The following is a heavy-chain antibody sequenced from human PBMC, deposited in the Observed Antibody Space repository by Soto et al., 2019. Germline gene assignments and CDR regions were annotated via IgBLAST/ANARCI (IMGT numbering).Heavy chain of an antibody. D-gene: IGHD3-3*01. CDR1: GFTFSSYA. Sequence: EVQLLESGGGLVQPGGSLRLSCAASGFTFSSYAMSWVRQAPGKGLEWVSSISGSGGSTYYADSVKGRLTISRDNSKNALYLQMNSLGAEDTAVYYCAKGAGITIFGVVIIRDNWFDPWGQVTLVTVSS. J-gene: IGHJ5*02. V-gene: IGHV3-23*01. CDR3: AKGAGITIFGVVIIRDNWFDP. CDR2: ISGSGGST.